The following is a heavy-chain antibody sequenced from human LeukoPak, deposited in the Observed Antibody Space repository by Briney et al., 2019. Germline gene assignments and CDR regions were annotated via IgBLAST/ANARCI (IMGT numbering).Heavy chain of an antibody. V-gene: IGHV3-23*01. D-gene: IGHD6-19*01. J-gene: IGHJ4*02. CDR1: GFIFSNYA. CDR2: ISSRGDST. Sequence: GGSLRLSCAASGFIFSNYAMSWVRQVPGRGLEWVSTISSRGDSTYVADSVKGRFSISRDNSKNSLYLQMNTVRAEDTAVYYCVKGPRPDITVAHTVENWGQGTLVTVSS. CDR3: VKGPRPDITVAHTVEN.